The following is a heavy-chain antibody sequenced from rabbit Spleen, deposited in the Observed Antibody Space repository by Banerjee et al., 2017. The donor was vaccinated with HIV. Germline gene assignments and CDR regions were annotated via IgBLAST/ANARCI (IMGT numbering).Heavy chain of an antibody. Sequence: QEQLVESGGGLVQPGGSLKLSCKASGFDFSNYGVSWVRQAPGKGLEWIAYIYPDYGTTDYANWVNGRFTISLDNAQNTVFLQMTSLTVADTATYFCARDTGSSFSSYGMDLWGQGTLVTVS. J-gene: IGHJ6*01. V-gene: IGHV1S47*01. CDR3: ARDTGSSFSSYGMDL. CDR1: GFDFSNYG. CDR2: IYPDYGTT. D-gene: IGHD8-1*01.